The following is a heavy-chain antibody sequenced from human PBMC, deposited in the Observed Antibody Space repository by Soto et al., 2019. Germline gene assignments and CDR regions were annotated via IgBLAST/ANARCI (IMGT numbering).Heavy chain of an antibody. J-gene: IGHJ3*02. V-gene: IGHV1-18*01. CDR3: ARDRSGSPRGDDAFDI. D-gene: IGHD1-26*01. Sequence: QVQLVQSGAEVKKPGASVKVSCKASGYTFTSYGISWVRQAPGQGLEWMGWISAYNGNTNYAQKLQGRVTMTTDTTPSTAYMELRSLRSDDTAVYYCARDRSGSPRGDDAFDIWGQGTMVTVSS. CDR2: ISAYNGNT. CDR1: GYTFTSYG.